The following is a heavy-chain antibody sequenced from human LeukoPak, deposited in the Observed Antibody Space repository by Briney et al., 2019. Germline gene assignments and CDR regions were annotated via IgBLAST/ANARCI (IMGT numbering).Heavy chain of an antibody. V-gene: IGHV1-46*01. CDR2: INPSGGST. D-gene: IGHD5-12*01. CDR3: ARDGGSYGGYLYRDY. CDR1: GYTFTSYY. J-gene: IGHJ4*02. Sequence: ASVKVSCKASGYTFTSYYMHWVRQAPGQGLEWMGIINPSGGSTSYAQKFQGRVTMTRDTSTSTVCMELSSLRSEDTAVYYCARDGGSYGGYLYRDYWGQGTLVTVSS.